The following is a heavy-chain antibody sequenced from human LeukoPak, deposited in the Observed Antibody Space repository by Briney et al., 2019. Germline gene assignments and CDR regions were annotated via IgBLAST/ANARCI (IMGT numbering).Heavy chain of an antibody. CDR3: VKHANYLHSSGYLIPLDY. V-gene: IGHV3-23*01. CDR1: GFNFARNA. CDR2: IGGSGANI. J-gene: IGHJ4*02. Sequence: GGSLRLSCAASGFNFARNAMSWVRQAPGKGLEWVSSIGGSGANIYYADSVQGRFTISRDNAKNLLFLQLNSLTADDTAVYYCVKHANYLHSSGYLIPLDYWGQGTLVTVSS. D-gene: IGHD3-22*01.